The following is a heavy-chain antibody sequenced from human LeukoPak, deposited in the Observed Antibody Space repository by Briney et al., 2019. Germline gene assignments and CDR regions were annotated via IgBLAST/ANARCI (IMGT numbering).Heavy chain of an antibody. Sequence: PSETLSLTCTVSGYSISSGYYWGWIRQPPGKGLEWIGEINHSGSTNYNPSLKSRVTISVDTSKNQFSLKLSSVTAADTAVYYCARDFTTINDFDYWGQGALVTVSS. D-gene: IGHD4-11*01. CDR3: ARDFTTINDFDY. V-gene: IGHV4-38-2*02. CDR2: INHSGST. J-gene: IGHJ4*02. CDR1: GYSISSGYY.